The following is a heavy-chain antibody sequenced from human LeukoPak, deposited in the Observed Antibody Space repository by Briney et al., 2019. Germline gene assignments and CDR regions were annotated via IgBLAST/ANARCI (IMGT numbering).Heavy chain of an antibody. CDR1: GGTFSSYA. J-gene: IGHJ4*02. V-gene: IGHV1-3*01. CDR3: ARAVGSRYYDSSGYYSPIDY. CDR2: INAGNGNT. D-gene: IGHD3-22*01. Sequence: ASVTVSCKASGGTFSSYAMHWVRQAPGQRLEWMGWINAGNGNTKYSQKFQGRVTITRDTSASTAYMELSSLRSEDTAVYYCARAVGSRYYDSSGYYSPIDYWGQGTLVTVSS.